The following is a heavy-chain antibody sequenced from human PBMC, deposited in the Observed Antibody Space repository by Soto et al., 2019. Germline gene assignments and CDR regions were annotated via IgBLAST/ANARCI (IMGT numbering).Heavy chain of an antibody. CDR3: ARQIYDSDTGPNFQYYFDA. V-gene: IGHV5-10-1*01. CDR1: GYSFAGYW. J-gene: IGHJ4*02. CDR2: IDPSDSQT. Sequence: GESLKISCKGSGYSFAGYWITWVREKPGKGLEWIGRIDPSDSQTYYSPSFRGHVTISVTKSITTVFLQWSSLRASDTAMYYCARQIYDSDTGPNFQYYFDAWGQGTPVTVSS. D-gene: IGHD3-22*01.